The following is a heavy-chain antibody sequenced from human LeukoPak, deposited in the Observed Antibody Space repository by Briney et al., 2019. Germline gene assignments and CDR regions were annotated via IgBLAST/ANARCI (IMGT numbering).Heavy chain of an antibody. Sequence: GGSLRLSCAASGFSLSIYDMVWVRQAPGKGLEWVASTGLSSSYIGYADSVKGRFTISRDNGENSVYLQMNSLRAEDTAVYFCARERSYCSGATCSLDLWGQGTLVTVSS. CDR2: TGLSSSYI. CDR3: ARERSYCSGATCSLDL. J-gene: IGHJ5*02. CDR1: GFSLSIYD. D-gene: IGHD2-15*01. V-gene: IGHV3-21*01.